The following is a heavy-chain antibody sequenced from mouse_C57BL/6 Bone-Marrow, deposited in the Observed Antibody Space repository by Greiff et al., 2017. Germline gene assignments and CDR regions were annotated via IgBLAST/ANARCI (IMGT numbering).Heavy chain of an antibody. V-gene: IGHV1-15*01. CDR1: GYTFTDYE. CDR2: IGPETGGT. CDR3: TRGLGHYFDY. J-gene: IGHJ2*01. Sequence: VQLQQSGAELVRPGASVTLSCKASGYTFTDYEMHWVKQTPVHGLEWIGAIGPETGGTAYNQKFKGKAILTADKSSSTAYMELRSLTTEDSAVYYCTRGLGHYFDYWGQGTTLTVSS. D-gene: IGHD4-1*01.